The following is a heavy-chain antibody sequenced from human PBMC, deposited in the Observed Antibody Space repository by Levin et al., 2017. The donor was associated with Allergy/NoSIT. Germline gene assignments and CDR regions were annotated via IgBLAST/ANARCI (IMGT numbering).Heavy chain of an antibody. CDR2: ISGSGGST. J-gene: IGHJ4*02. CDR3: AKLVGSGRRYQIDY. V-gene: IGHV3-23*01. CDR1: GFTFSSYA. Sequence: PGGSLRLSCAASGFTFSSYAMTWVRQAPGKGLEWVSTISGSGGSTYYADSVKGRFTISRDNSKNPLYLQMNSLGAEDTALYYCAKLVGSGRRYQIDYWGQGTLVTVSA. D-gene: IGHD6-19*01.